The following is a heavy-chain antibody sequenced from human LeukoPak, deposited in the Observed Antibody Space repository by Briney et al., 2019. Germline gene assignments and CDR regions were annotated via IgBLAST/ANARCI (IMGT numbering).Heavy chain of an antibody. V-gene: IGHV4-59*08. Sequence: SETLSLTCSVSGGSISSYYWSWIRQPPGKALEWIGYIYSSGSIDYNTSLKSRVTISEDTSKNQFSLKLRSVTAADTAVYYCARGPRFGELLWHWFDPWGQGTLVTVSS. J-gene: IGHJ5*02. CDR3: ARGPRFGELLWHWFDP. CDR2: IYSSGSI. CDR1: GGSISSYY. D-gene: IGHD3-10*01.